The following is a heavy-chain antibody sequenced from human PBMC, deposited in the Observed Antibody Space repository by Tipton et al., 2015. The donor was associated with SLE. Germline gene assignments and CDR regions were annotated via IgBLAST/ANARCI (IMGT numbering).Heavy chain of an antibody. D-gene: IGHD3-10*01. J-gene: IGHJ4*02. CDR3: AKDLDYYGSGSFF. V-gene: IGHV3-48*01. CDR1: GFTFSSYS. Sequence: SLRLSCAASGFTFSSYSMNWVRQAPGKGLEWVSYISSSSGTIYYADSVKGRFTISRDNAKNSLYLQMNSLRAEDTAVYYCAKDLDYYGSGSFFWGQGTLVTVSS. CDR2: ISSSSGTI.